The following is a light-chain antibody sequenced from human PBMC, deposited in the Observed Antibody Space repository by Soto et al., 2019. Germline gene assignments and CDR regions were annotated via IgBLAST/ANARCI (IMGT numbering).Light chain of an antibody. V-gene: IGKV3-20*01. J-gene: IGKJ2*01. CDR2: GAY. Sequence: VVTKSPGTLSLSPGERATISCRASQTVSGRHLAWYQQKPGQAPRLIIYGAYTRHTGIPERFSGSGSGTYFTRTSTRQEHEDFSVYYCQQYGGATPEYPFCQMTKLEIK. CDR3: QQYGGATPEYP. CDR1: QTVSGRH.